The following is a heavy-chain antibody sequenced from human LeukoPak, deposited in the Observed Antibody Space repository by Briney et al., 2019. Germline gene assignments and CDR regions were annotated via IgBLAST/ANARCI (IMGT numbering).Heavy chain of an antibody. Sequence: PSETLSLTYAVSGDSVGSSVSGNSRWNWVRQTPGKGLEWIGEIYRSGGTHYNPALRRRVTMSLDRSKNHLSLNVRSVTAADTAVYYCVRDFDDGNYALRYWGQGTLVTVSS. V-gene: IGHV4-4*02. CDR1: GDSVGSSVSGNSR. CDR2: IYRSGGT. J-gene: IGHJ4*02. D-gene: IGHD4-17*01. CDR3: VRDFDDGNYALRY.